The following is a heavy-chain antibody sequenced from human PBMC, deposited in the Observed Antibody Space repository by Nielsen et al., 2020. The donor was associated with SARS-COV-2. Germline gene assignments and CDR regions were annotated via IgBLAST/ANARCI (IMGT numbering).Heavy chain of an antibody. CDR2: IYYSGST. J-gene: IGHJ5*02. Sequence: LRLSCAVSGGSISSGGYSWSWIRQPPGKGLEWIGYIYYSGSTYYNPSLKSRVTISVDTSKNQFSLKLSSVTAADTAVYYCARGSMVRGVIIFSWFDPWGQGTLVTVSS. CDR1: GGSISSGGYS. CDR3: ARGSMVRGVIIFSWFDP. V-gene: IGHV4-30-4*07. D-gene: IGHD3-10*01.